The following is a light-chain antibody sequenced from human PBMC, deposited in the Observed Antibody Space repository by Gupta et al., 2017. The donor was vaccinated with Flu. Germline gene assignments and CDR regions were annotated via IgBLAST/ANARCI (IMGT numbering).Light chain of an antibody. CDR2: KAS. V-gene: IGKV1-5*03. CDR3: QQYNSFDGT. CDR1: KDSGDW. Sequence: GDRAISCRGARKDSGDWLAWYQQKPGKAPKLLIYKASSRESGVPERFSGSGSGTEFTLTISSLQPDDFGTYYCQQYNSFDGTFGQGTKME. J-gene: IGKJ1*01.